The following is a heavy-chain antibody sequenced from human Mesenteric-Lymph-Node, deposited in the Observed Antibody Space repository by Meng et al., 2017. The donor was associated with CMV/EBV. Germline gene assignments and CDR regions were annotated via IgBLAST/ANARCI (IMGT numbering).Heavy chain of an antibody. Sequence: STYWIGWVRQMPGEGLEWMGIIYPGDSDMRYSPSFQGQVTISADKSTSTAYLQWSSLQASDTAIYFCARTRAASGYNYYYDGMDVWGQGTTVTVSS. CDR3: ARTRAASGYNYYYDGMDV. D-gene: IGHD6-13*01. CDR2: IYPGDSDM. V-gene: IGHV5-51*01. J-gene: IGHJ6*02. CDR1: STYW.